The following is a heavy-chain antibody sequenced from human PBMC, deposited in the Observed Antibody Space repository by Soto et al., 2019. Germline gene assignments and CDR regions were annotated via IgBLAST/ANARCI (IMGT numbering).Heavy chain of an antibody. CDR3: ATRTACDNGTCPFDN. J-gene: IGHJ4*02. V-gene: IGHV3-21*01. CDR1: GFTLNDYS. Sequence: EVQLVESGGGLVTPGGSLRLSCAASGFTLNDYSMSWVRQAPGRGLEWVSSISKSGYSKHYADSVKGRFTISRDKAKSSLYLETNSLSVEDTAVYYCATRTACDNGTCPFDNWGQGTLVTVSS. D-gene: IGHD2-8*01. CDR2: ISKSGYSK.